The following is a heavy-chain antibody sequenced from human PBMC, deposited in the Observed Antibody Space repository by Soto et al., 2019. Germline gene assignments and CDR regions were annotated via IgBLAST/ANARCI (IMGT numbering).Heavy chain of an antibody. CDR2: IYYSGST. D-gene: IGHD6-6*01. Sequence: SETLSLTCTVFGGSISGYYWSWIRQPPGKGLEWIGYIYYSGSTNYNPSLKSRVTISVDTSKNQFSLKLSSVTAADTAVYYCATSIAGKDGYFDSWGQGTLVTVSS. V-gene: IGHV4-59*01. J-gene: IGHJ4*02. CDR1: GGSISGYY. CDR3: ATSIAGKDGYFDS.